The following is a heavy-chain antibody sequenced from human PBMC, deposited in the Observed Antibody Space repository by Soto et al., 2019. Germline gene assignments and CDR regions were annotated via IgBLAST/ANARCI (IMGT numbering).Heavy chain of an antibody. CDR3: ARDGGIDGYNGSESFQH. CDR1: GGTFSSYA. D-gene: IGHD5-12*01. J-gene: IGHJ1*01. CDR2: IIPIFGTA. V-gene: IGHV1-69*13. Sequence: ASVKVSCKASGGTFSSYAISWVRQAPGQGLEWMGGIIPIFGTANYAQKFQGRVTITADESTSTAYMELGSLRSEDTAVYYCARDGGIDGYNGSESFQHWGQGTLVTVSP.